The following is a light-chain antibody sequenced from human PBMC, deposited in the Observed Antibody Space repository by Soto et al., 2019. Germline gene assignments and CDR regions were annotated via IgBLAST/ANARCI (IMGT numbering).Light chain of an antibody. CDR1: NIESKS. J-gene: IGLJ1*01. Sequence: SYELTQPPSVSVAPGQTARIPCGGDNIESKSVHWYQQMPGQAPVLVIYQDTNRPSGIPERFSGSSSGNTATLTISGTQAMDEAEYYCQTWDRNAGVFGSGTKVTVL. CDR3: QTWDRNAGV. V-gene: IGLV3-21*01. CDR2: QDT.